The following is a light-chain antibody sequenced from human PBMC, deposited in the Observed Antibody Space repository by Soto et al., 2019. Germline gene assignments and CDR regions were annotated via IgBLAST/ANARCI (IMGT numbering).Light chain of an antibody. CDR2: TNA. CDR1: SSNIGAGYD. CDR3: QSYDSSLSGWV. V-gene: IGLV1-40*01. Sequence: QSVLTQPPSVSGTPGQRVTISCTGGSSNIGAGYDVHGYQQIPGTAPKLFIYTNANRPSGVPDRFSGSKSGTSASLAITGLQAEDEADYYCQSYDSSLSGWVFGGGTKVTVL. J-gene: IGLJ3*02.